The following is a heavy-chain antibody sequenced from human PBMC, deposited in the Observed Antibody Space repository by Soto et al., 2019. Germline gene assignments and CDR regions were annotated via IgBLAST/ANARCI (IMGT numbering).Heavy chain of an antibody. D-gene: IGHD7-27*01. Sequence: ASVKVSCKASGYTFTTYFIHWVRQAPGHEFEWMGLINPSGGSTSYAQKFRGRVTMTSDTSTSTVYMELSSLRSEDTAVYYCARVGMSTIYDYWGQGSLVPGAS. CDR3: ARVGMSTIYDY. V-gene: IGHV1-46*01. J-gene: IGHJ4*02. CDR1: GYTFTTYF. CDR2: INPSGGST.